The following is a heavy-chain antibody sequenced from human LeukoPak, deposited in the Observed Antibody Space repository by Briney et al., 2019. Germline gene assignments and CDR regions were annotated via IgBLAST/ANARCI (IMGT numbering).Heavy chain of an antibody. V-gene: IGHV4-4*02. CDR1: GDSIRSNTW. CDR2: MYHTGST. Sequence: SGTLSLTCAVSGDSIRSNTWWSWVRQPPGKGLEWIGRMYHTGSTMYNPSFRSRVTISVDTSKNQFSLKLNSVTAADTAVYYCARRPSDWYSPIDYWGPGTLVTVS. D-gene: IGHD6-19*01. CDR3: ARRPSDWYSPIDY. J-gene: IGHJ4*02.